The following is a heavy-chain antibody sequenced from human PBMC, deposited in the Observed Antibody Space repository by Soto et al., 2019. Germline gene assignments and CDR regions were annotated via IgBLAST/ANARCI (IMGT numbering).Heavy chain of an antibody. CDR3: ARGGGYDSFDF. CDR1: GVAICCGGYY. Sequence: LSLPCSLSGVAICCGGYYWSWIRQSPEKGLEWLGYIGHLETTYYNPSSKSRLSLTIDRTRNQFSLSLSSMTAAEKAVYYCARGGGYDSFDFWGQGTQVTVSS. V-gene: IGHV4-30-2*06. D-gene: IGHD2-15*01. J-gene: IGHJ4*02. CDR2: IGHLETT.